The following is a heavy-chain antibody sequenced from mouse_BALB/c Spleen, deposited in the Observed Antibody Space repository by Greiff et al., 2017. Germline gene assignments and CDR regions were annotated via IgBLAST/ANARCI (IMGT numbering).Heavy chain of an antibody. CDR1: GYSITSDYA. V-gene: IGHV3-2*02. J-gene: IGHJ3*01. CDR3: ARWGLLFAY. Sequence: EVQLQESGPGLVKPSQSLSLTCTVTGYSITSDYAWNWIRQFPGNKLEWMGYISYSGSTSYNPSLKSRISITRDTSKNQFFLQLNSVTTEDTATYYCARWGLLFAYWGQGTLVTVSA. CDR2: ISYSGST. D-gene: IGHD2-3*01.